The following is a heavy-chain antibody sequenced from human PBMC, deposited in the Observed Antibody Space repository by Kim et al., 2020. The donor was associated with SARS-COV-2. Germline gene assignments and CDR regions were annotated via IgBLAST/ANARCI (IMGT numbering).Heavy chain of an antibody. J-gene: IGHJ4*02. D-gene: IGHD3-10*01. CDR2: FDTEYGET. CDR3: ATTRFGELPRFDY. CDR1: GYTLTELS. Sequence: ASVKVSCKVSGYTLTELSMHWVRQAPGKGLEWMGGFDTEYGETIYAQKFQGRVTMTEDTSTDTAYMELSIMRSEDTAVYYCATTRFGELPRFDYWGQGTLVTVTS. V-gene: IGHV1-24*01.